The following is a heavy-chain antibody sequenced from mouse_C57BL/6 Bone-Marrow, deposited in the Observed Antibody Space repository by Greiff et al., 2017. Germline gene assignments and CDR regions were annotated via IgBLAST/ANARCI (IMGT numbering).Heavy chain of an antibody. CDR3: ARHVYYYGSSPAY. J-gene: IGHJ3*01. Sequence: EVKLMESGGGLVKPGGSLKLSCAASGFTFSSYGMSWVRQTPDKRLEWVATISSGGSYTYYPDSVKGRFTISRDNAKNTLYLQMCSLKSEDTALYYCARHVYYYGSSPAYWGPGTLVTVS. CDR1: GFTFSSYG. CDR2: ISSGGSYT. D-gene: IGHD1-1*01. V-gene: IGHV5-6*03.